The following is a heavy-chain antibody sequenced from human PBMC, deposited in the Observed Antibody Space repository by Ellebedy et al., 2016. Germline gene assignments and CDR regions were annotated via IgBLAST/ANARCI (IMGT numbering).Heavy chain of an antibody. CDR2: IWSDGSNT. Sequence: GESLKISXAASGFTFSTYAMHWVRQAPGKGLEWVASIWSDGSNTYYPDSVKGRFTISRDNSKNTLNLQMNSLGAEETAMYFCTRGVNYTFDIWGQGTTVTVSP. D-gene: IGHD5-24*01. V-gene: IGHV3-33*08. J-gene: IGHJ3*02. CDR3: TRGVNYTFDI. CDR1: GFTFSTYA.